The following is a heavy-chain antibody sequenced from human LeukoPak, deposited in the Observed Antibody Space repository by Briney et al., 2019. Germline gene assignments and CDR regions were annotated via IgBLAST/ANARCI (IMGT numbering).Heavy chain of an antibody. CDR1: GYTLTELS. CDR2: FDPEDGET. CDR3: ATGTNGIVGATDDAFDI. J-gene: IGHJ3*02. Sequence: ASVKVSCKVSGYTLTELSMHWVRQAPGKGLEWMGGFDPEDGETIYAQKFQGRVTMTEDTSTDTAYMELSSLRSEDTAVYYCATGTNGIVGATDDAFDIWGQGTMVTVSS. V-gene: IGHV1-24*01. D-gene: IGHD1-26*01.